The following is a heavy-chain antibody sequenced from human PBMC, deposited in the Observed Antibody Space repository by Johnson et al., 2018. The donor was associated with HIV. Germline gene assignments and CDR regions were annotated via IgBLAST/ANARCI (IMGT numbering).Heavy chain of an antibody. CDR1: GFTFSSYW. Sequence: EVQLVESGGGLVQPGGSLRLSCAASGFTFSSYWMSWVRQAPGKGLEWVANIKQDGSEKYYVDSVKGRFTISRDNAKNSLYLQMNSLRAEETAVYYCARVGATAAFDIWGQGTMVTVSS. CDR2: IKQDGSEK. D-gene: IGHD1-26*01. CDR3: ARVGATAAFDI. J-gene: IGHJ3*02. V-gene: IGHV3-7*05.